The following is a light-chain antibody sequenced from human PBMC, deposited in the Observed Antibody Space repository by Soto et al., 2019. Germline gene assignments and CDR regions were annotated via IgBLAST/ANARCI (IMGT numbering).Light chain of an antibody. V-gene: IGKV3-15*01. CDR3: RQYNTLPGQ. CDR1: QSVSSK. Sequence: EIVLTQSPGTLSVSPGERATLSCRASQSVSSKLAWYQQKPGQAPRLLFYGASTGATGIPARFSGSGSETEFTLSISSLQSEDFAVYYYRQYNTLPGQFGQGPKV. CDR2: GAS. J-gene: IGKJ1*01.